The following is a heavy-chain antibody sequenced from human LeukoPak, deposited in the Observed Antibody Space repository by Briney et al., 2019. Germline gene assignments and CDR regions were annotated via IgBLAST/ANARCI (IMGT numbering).Heavy chain of an antibody. Sequence: GGSLRLSCAASGFTSSSYAMSWVRQAPGKGLEWVSAISGSGASTYYADSVKGRFTISRDNSKNTLYLQMNSLRAEDTAVYYCAKDLSGTLTYWGQGTLVTVSS. J-gene: IGHJ4*02. CDR1: GFTSSSYA. D-gene: IGHD1-26*01. CDR3: AKDLSGTLTY. CDR2: ISGSGAST. V-gene: IGHV3-23*01.